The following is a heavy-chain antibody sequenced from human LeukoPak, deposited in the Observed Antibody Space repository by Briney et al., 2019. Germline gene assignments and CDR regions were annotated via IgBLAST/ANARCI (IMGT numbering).Heavy chain of an antibody. Sequence: GESLKISCKGSGFSFTNYWIGWVRQMPGKGLEWMGVIYPGDSDTRYSPSFQGQVTISADKSISTAYLQWSSLKASDTAMYYCARRRGYSGYDWDYWGQGTLVTVSS. CDR1: GFSFTNYW. CDR3: ARRRGYSGYDWDY. D-gene: IGHD5-12*01. CDR2: IYPGDSDT. J-gene: IGHJ4*02. V-gene: IGHV5-51*01.